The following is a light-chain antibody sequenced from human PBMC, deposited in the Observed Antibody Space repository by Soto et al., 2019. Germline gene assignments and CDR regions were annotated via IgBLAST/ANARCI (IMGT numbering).Light chain of an antibody. Sequence: EIILTQSPASLSVSPGERATLSCRASQSVNNNLAWYQQKRGQAPRLLIYGASTRATGIPGRFRGSGSGTEFTLTITSLQSEDFAVYYCQQYNNWPPDNFGQGTKLEIK. CDR3: QQYNNWPPDN. CDR2: GAS. J-gene: IGKJ2*01. CDR1: QSVNNN. V-gene: IGKV3-15*01.